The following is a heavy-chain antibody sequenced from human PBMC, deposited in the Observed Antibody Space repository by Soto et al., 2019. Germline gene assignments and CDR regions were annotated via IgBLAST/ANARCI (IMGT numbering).Heavy chain of an antibody. Sequence: PSETLSLTCTVSGGSISSGGYYWSWIRQHPGKGLEWIGYIYYSGSTYYNPSLKSRVTISVDTSKNQFSLTLSAVTAADTAMYYCSTRAYDTNGYYRFDPWGQGTLVTVSS. D-gene: IGHD3-22*01. CDR3: STRAYDTNGYYRFDP. V-gene: IGHV4-31*03. J-gene: IGHJ5*01. CDR1: GGSISSGGYY. CDR2: IYYSGST.